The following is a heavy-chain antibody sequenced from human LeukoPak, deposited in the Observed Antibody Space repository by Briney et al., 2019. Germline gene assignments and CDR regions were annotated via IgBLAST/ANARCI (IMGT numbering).Heavy chain of an antibody. Sequence: GGSLRLSCAASGFTFSSYSMNWVRQAPGKGLEWVSYISSSSSTTYYADSVKGRFTISRDNAKNSLYLQMNSLRAEDTAVYYCARHYGSGSYYKPFDYWGQGTLVTVSS. J-gene: IGHJ4*02. V-gene: IGHV3-48*01. CDR2: ISSSSSTT. CDR1: GFTFSSYS. D-gene: IGHD3-10*01. CDR3: ARHYGSGSYYKPFDY.